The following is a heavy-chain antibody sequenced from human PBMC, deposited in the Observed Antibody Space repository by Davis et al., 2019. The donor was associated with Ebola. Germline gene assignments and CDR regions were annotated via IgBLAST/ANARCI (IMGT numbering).Heavy chain of an antibody. Sequence: MPGGSLRLSCAVYGGSFSNYYWSWIRQPPGKGLEWIGEINHSGSSSHNPSLKRRVTISVDTSKNQFSLNLSSLTAADTAVYYCARRGNSGTLRFWGQGTLVTVSS. CDR2: INHSGSS. J-gene: IGHJ4*02. CDR3: ARRGNSGTLRF. V-gene: IGHV4-34*01. CDR1: GGSFSNYY. D-gene: IGHD4-23*01.